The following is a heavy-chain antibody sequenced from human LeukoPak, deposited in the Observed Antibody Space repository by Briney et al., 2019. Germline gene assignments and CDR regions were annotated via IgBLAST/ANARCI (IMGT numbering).Heavy chain of an antibody. CDR1: GGSISSGDYY. Sequence: SETLSLTCTVSGGSISSGDYYWSWIRQPPGKGLEWIAYMYYSGSTYYNPSLKSRVTMSADTSKNQFSLKLSAVTAADTAVYYCARPYYYDSRIDPWGQGTLVTVSS. D-gene: IGHD3-22*01. CDR2: MYYSGST. CDR3: ARPYYYDSRIDP. J-gene: IGHJ5*02. V-gene: IGHV4-30-4*01.